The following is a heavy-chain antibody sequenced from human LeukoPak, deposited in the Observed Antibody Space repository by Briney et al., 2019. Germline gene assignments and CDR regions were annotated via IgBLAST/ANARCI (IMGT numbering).Heavy chain of an antibody. J-gene: IGHJ4*02. V-gene: IGHV1-58*01. CDR2: IVVGSSNT. Sequence: GTSVKVSCKASGFTFTSSAVQWVRQARGQRLEWIGWIVVGSSNTNYAQKFQERVTITRDMSTSTAYMELSSLRSEDTAVYYCAAVSQIAVAGTGDYWGQGTLVTVSS. D-gene: IGHD6-19*01. CDR3: AAVSQIAVAGTGDY. CDR1: GFTFTSSA.